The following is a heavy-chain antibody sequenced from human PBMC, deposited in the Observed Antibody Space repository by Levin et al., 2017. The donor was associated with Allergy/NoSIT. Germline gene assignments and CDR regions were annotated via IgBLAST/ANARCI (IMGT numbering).Heavy chain of an antibody. CDR2: ISGSGGST. CDR1: GFTFSSYA. Sequence: GESLKISCAASGFTFSSYAMSWVRQAPGKGLEWVSAISGSGGSTYYADSVKGRFTISRDNSKNTLYLQMNSLRAEDTAVYYCAKGGGWFGGNWFDPWGQGTLVTVSS. CDR3: AKGGGWFGGNWFDP. V-gene: IGHV3-23*01. J-gene: IGHJ5*02. D-gene: IGHD3-10*01.